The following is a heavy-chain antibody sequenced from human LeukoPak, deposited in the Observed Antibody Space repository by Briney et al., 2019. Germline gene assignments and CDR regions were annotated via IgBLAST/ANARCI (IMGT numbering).Heavy chain of an antibody. Sequence: SETLSLSCTVSGASISHFYLYWIRQPPGKGLEWIGYMHNSGSSKHSPSLKSRVTISIDTSKNQFSLQLTSVTAADTAIYYCARSSEWLRNAFDIWGQGTMVSVSS. CDR3: ARSSEWLRNAFDI. CDR2: MHNSGSS. CDR1: GASISHFY. J-gene: IGHJ3*02. D-gene: IGHD5-12*01. V-gene: IGHV4-59*01.